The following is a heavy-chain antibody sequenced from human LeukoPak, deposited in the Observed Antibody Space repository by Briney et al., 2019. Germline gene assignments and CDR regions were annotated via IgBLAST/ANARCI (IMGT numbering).Heavy chain of an antibody. V-gene: IGHV4-34*01. CDR3: ARIRDELELTPIDY. J-gene: IGHJ4*02. CDR1: GGSFSGYY. D-gene: IGHD1-7*01. Sequence: SETLSLTCAVYGGSFSGYYWSWIRQPPGKGLEWIGEINHSGSTNYNPSLKSRVTISVDTSKNQFSLKLSSVTAADTAVYYRARIRDELELTPIDYWGQGTLVTVSS. CDR2: INHSGST.